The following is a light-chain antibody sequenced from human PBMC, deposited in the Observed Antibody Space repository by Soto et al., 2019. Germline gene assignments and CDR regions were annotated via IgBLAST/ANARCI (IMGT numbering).Light chain of an antibody. CDR1: QSVSSY. J-gene: IGKJ5*01. CDR2: DVS. CDR3: QQYNNWPIT. V-gene: IGKV3-15*01. Sequence: EIVLTQSPATLSLSPCERATLSCRASQSVSSYLAWYQQKPGQAPRLLIYDVSTRATGIPARFSGSGSGTEFTLTISSLQSEDFAVYYCQQYNNWPITFGQGTRLEIK.